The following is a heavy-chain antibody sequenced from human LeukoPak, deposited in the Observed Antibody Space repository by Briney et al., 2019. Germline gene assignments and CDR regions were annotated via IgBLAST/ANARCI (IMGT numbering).Heavy chain of an antibody. Sequence: SQTLSLTCAISGDSVSSNSAAWNWIRQSPSRGLEWLGRTYYRSKWYNDYAVSVKSRITINPDTSKNQFSLQLNSVTPEDTAVYYCARATGGYSSSWYRGDLDYWGQGTLVTVSS. V-gene: IGHV6-1*01. CDR2: TYYRSKWYN. J-gene: IGHJ4*02. D-gene: IGHD6-13*01. CDR1: GDSVSSNSAA. CDR3: ARATGGYSSSWYRGDLDY.